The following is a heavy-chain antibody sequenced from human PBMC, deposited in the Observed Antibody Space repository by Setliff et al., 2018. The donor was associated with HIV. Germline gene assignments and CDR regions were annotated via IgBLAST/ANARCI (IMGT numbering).Heavy chain of an antibody. CDR3: ARVGYFDSSSAGALDV. CDR2: IAYDGGDE. D-gene: IGHD3-22*01. J-gene: IGHJ3*01. CDR1: GFTFHYYA. Sequence: GGSLRLSCAASGFTFHYYAMHWVRQAPGKGLEWVALIAYDGGDEYFADSVKGRFAISRDYSRNTLHLQMNGLRPEDTAVYYCARVGYFDSSSAGALDVWGQVTLVTVSS. V-gene: IGHV3-30*09.